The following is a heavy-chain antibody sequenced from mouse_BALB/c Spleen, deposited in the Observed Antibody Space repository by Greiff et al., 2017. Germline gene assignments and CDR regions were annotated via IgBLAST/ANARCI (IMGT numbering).Heavy chain of an antibody. CDR2: ISYDGSN. CDR1: GYSITSGYY. Sequence: EVKLMESGPGLAKPSQSLPLTCSVTGYSITSGYYWNWIRQFPGNKLEWMGYISYDGSNNYNPSLKNRISITRDTSKNQFFLKLNSVTTEDTATYYCARDYGIFAYWGQGTLVTVSA. V-gene: IGHV3-6*02. J-gene: IGHJ3*01. D-gene: IGHD1-2*01. CDR3: ARDYGIFAY.